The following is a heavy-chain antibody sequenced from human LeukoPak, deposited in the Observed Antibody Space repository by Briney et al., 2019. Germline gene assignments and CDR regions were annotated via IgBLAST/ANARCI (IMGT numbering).Heavy chain of an antibody. Sequence: ASVKVSCKASGYTFTGYYMHWVRQAPGQGLEWMGWISPNSGGTNYAQKFQGRVTMTRDTSISTAYMELSRLRSDDTAVYYCAREGCSGGSCYPHFDYWGQGTLVTVSS. CDR1: GYTFTGYY. V-gene: IGHV1-2*02. CDR3: AREGCSGGSCYPHFDY. CDR2: ISPNSGGT. D-gene: IGHD2-15*01. J-gene: IGHJ4*02.